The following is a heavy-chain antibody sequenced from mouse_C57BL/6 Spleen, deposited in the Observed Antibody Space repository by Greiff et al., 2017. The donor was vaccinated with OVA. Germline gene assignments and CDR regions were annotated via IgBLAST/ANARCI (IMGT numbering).Heavy chain of an antibody. CDR3: ARSAYGSNHWYFDV. Sequence: VQLQQSGPELVKPGDSVKISCKASGYSFTGYFMNWVMQSHGKSLEWIGRINPYNGDTFYNQKFKGKATLTVDKSSSTAHMELRRLTSEDSAVYYCARSAYGSNHWYFDVWGTGTTVTVSS. V-gene: IGHV1-20*01. CDR1: GYSFTGYF. J-gene: IGHJ1*03. D-gene: IGHD1-1*01. CDR2: INPYNGDT.